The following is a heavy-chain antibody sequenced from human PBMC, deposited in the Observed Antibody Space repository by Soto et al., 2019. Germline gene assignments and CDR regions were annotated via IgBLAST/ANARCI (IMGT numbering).Heavy chain of an antibody. CDR2: IYYSGST. J-gene: IGHJ5*02. Sequence: QLQLQESGPGLVKPSETLSLTCTVSGGSISSSSYYWGWIRQPPGKGLEWIGSIYYSGSTYYNPSLKSRVTIPVATSKNQFSLKLSSVTAADTAVYYCARRGADYYGSGSSRFDPWGQGTLVTVSS. CDR1: GGSISSSSYY. D-gene: IGHD3-10*01. V-gene: IGHV4-39*01. CDR3: ARRGADYYGSGSSRFDP.